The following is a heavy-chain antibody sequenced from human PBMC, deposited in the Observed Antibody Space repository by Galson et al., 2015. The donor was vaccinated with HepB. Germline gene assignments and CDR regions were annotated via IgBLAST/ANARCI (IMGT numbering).Heavy chain of an antibody. Sequence: SVKVSCKASGGTFSSYAISWVRQAPGQGLEWMGGIIPIFGTANYAQKFQGRVTITADESTSTAYMELSSLRSEDTAVYYCAERLDSGDSYFDYWGQGTLVTVSS. CDR1: GGTFSSYA. J-gene: IGHJ4*02. D-gene: IGHD4-17*01. V-gene: IGHV1-69*13. CDR2: IIPIFGTA. CDR3: AERLDSGDSYFDY.